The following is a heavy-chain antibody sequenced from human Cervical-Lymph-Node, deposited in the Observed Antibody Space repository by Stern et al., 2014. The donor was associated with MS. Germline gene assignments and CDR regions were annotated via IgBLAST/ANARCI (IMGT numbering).Heavy chain of an antibody. V-gene: IGHV1-69*01. J-gene: IGHJ6*02. CDR3: AAPSTVTVGGMDV. CDR1: GGTFSSQA. CDR2: IIPIFGTP. Sequence: QVQLVQSGAEVKKPGSSVKVSCKASGGTFSSQAINWVRQAPGQGLEWVGGIIPIFGTPNYAQKVQDRVTITEDESTSTAYMDLSSLRSEDTAVNYCAAPSTVTVGGMDVWGQGTTVTVSS. D-gene: IGHD4-17*01.